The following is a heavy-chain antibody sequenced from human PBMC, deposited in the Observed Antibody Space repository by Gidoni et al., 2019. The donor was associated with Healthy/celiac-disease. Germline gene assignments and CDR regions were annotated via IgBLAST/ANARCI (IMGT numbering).Heavy chain of an antibody. D-gene: IGHD3-16*01. V-gene: IGHV1-18*01. CDR3: ARDGRQYDYIWGAEVWFDP. CDR2: ISAYNGNT. J-gene: IGHJ5*02. Sequence: QVQLVQSGAEGKKPGASVKVSCKASGYTFTSYGISWVRQAPGQGLEWMGWISAYNGNTNYAQKLQGRVTMTTDTSTSTAYMELRSLRSDDTAVYYCARDGRQYDYIWGAEVWFDPWGQGTLVTVSS. CDR1: GYTFTSYG.